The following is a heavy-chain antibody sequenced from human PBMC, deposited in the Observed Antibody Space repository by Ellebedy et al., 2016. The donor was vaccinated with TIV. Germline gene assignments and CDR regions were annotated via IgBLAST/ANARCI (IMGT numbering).Heavy chain of an antibody. Sequence: ASVKVSCXASDYTFTNYGISWVRQAPGQGLEWMGWISAYNGYTNYAQNLQGRVTMTTDTSTSTAYMELRSLRSDDTAVYYCARDTYYYDSSGHYDAFDIWGQGTMVTVSS. CDR2: ISAYNGYT. CDR3: ARDTYYYDSSGHYDAFDI. V-gene: IGHV1-18*01. D-gene: IGHD3-22*01. CDR1: DYTFTNYG. J-gene: IGHJ3*02.